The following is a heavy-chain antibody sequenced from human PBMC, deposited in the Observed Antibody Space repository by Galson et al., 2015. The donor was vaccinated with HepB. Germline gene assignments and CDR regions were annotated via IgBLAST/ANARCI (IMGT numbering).Heavy chain of an antibody. CDR1: GYTFTSYA. Sequence: SVKVSCKASGYTFTSYAMHWVRLAPGQRLEWMGWSNAGNGNTKYSQEFQGRVTITRDTSASTAYMELSSLRSEDMAVYYCARGTRNYYGMDVWGQGTTVTVSS. J-gene: IGHJ6*02. D-gene: IGHD1-1*01. CDR2: SNAGNGNT. CDR3: ARGTRNYYGMDV. V-gene: IGHV1-3*02.